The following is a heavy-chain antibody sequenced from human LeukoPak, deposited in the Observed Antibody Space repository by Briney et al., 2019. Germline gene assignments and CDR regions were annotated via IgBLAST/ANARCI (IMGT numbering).Heavy chain of an antibody. D-gene: IGHD3-22*01. Sequence: TVNVSCKASGYTFTGYYMHWVRQAPGQGLEWMGGIIPIFGTANYAQKFQGRVTITADESTSTAYMELSSLRSEDTAVYYCAKTAARDYDSSGYSFDYWGQGTLVTVSS. CDR2: IIPIFGTA. CDR3: AKTAARDYDSSGYSFDY. V-gene: IGHV1-69*13. CDR1: GYTFTGYY. J-gene: IGHJ4*02.